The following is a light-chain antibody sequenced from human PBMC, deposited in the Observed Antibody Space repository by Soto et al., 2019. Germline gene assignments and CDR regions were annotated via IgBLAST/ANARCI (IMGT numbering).Light chain of an antibody. CDR2: KAS. CDR3: QHYNSYSEA. Sequence: IQMTPSASTLSASVCHRVSIPCRASQSISGWLAWYQQKPGKAPKLLIYKASTLKSGVPSRFSGSGSGTEFTLTISSLQPDDFATYYCQHYNSYSEAFGQGPKVDIK. CDR1: QSISGW. V-gene: IGKV1-5*03. J-gene: IGKJ1*01.